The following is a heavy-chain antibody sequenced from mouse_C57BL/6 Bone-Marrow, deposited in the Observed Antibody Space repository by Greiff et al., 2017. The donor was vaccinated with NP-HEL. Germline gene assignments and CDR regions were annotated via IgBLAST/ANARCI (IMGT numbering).Heavy chain of an antibody. Sequence: QVQLKQSGAELVRPGSSVKLSCKASGYTFTSYWMHWVKQRPIQGLEWIGNIDPSDSETHYNQKFKDKATLTVDKSSSTAYMQLSSLTSEDSAVYYCARFPYYYGSSDYAMDYWGQGTSVTVSS. CDR1: GYTFTSYW. V-gene: IGHV1-52*01. CDR3: ARFPYYYGSSDYAMDY. D-gene: IGHD1-1*01. CDR2: IDPSDSET. J-gene: IGHJ4*01.